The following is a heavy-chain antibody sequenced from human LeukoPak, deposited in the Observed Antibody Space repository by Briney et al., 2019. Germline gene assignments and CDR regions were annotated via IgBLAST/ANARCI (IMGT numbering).Heavy chain of an antibody. V-gene: IGHV3-64*01. CDR2: ISRNGGST. J-gene: IGHJ6*02. D-gene: IGHD5-12*01. Sequence: PGGSLRLSCAASGFTFSSYAVHWVRQAPGKGLEYVSAISRNGGSTYYANSVKGRFTISRDNSKNTLYLQMGSLRAEDTAVYYCARGGRGHDFSPNYYYGMDVWGQGTTVTVSS. CDR1: GFTFSSYA. CDR3: ARGGRGHDFSPNYYYGMDV.